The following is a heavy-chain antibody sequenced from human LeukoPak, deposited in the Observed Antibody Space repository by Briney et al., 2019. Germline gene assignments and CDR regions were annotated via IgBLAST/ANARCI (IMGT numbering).Heavy chain of an antibody. D-gene: IGHD1-26*01. CDR3: ARHLRDSGSYSGDYYYYYYMDV. J-gene: IGHJ6*03. V-gene: IGHV4-39*01. CDR2: T. Sequence: TYYNPSLKSRVTISVDTSKNQFSLKLSSVTAADTAVYYCARHLRDSGSYSGDYYYYYYMDVWGKGTTVTVSS.